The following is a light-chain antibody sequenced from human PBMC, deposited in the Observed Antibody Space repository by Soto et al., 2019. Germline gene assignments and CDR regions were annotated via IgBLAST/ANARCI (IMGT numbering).Light chain of an antibody. CDR2: GAS. CDR1: QSVSSN. V-gene: IGKV3-15*01. Sequence: EIVMTQSPATLSVSPGERATLSCRASQSVSSNLAWYQQKPVQAPRLLIYGASTRATGIPARFSGSGSGTEFTLTISSLQSEDFAVYYCRPYNNWPLTFGGGTKV. J-gene: IGKJ4*01. CDR3: RPYNNWPLT.